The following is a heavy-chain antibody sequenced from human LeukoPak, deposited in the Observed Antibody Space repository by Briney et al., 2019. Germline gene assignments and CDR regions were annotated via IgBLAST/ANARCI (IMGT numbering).Heavy chain of an antibody. CDR2: IIPIFGTA. Sequence: ASVKVSCKASGGTFSSYAISWVRQAPGQGLEWMGGIIPIFGTANYAQKFQGRVTITADESTSTAYMELSSLRSEDTAVYYCADATRHFWSGYCYYGMDVWGQGTTVTVSS. D-gene: IGHD3-3*02. J-gene: IGHJ6*02. CDR3: ADATRHFWSGYCYYGMDV. CDR1: GGTFSSYA. V-gene: IGHV1-69*13.